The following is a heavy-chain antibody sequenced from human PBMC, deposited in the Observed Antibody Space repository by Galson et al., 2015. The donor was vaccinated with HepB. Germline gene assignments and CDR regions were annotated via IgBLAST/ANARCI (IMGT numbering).Heavy chain of an antibody. CDR3: ARARGQWLLHDAFDI. CDR2: ISSSSSYT. V-gene: IGHV3-11*06. CDR1: GFTFSDYY. D-gene: IGHD6-19*01. J-gene: IGHJ3*02. Sequence: SLRLSCAASGFTFSDYYMSWIRQAPGKGLEWVSYISSSSSYTNYADSVKGRFTISRDNVKNSLYLQMNSLRAADTAVYYCARARGQWLLHDAFDIWGQGTMVTVSS.